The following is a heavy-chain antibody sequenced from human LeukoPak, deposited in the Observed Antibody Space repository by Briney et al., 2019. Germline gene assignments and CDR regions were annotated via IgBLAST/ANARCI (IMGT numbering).Heavy chain of an antibody. Sequence: GGSLRLSCAASGFTFGSFAMSLVRQAPGKGPEWVSTFSRNGRDTYYADSVKGRFTIFRDNSKNTLYLQMNSLRVEDTAVYYCAKGSLGNWYFFDYWGLGTLVTVSS. CDR2: FSRNGRDT. V-gene: IGHV3-23*01. J-gene: IGHJ4*02. CDR1: GFTFGSFA. CDR3: AKGSLGNWYFFDY. D-gene: IGHD1-1*01.